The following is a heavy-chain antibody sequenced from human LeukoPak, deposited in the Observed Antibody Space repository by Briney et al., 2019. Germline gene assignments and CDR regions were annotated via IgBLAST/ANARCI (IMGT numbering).Heavy chain of an antibody. D-gene: IGHD3-22*01. Sequence: GEPLKISCKSSGYSFTSYWIGWVRQMPGKGLEWVGIIYPGDSDTRYSPSFQGQVTISADKSISTAYLQWSSLKASDTAMYYCARLAYYYDSSDSPRKINWFDPWGQGTLVTVSS. V-gene: IGHV5-51*01. CDR2: IYPGDSDT. CDR3: ARLAYYYDSSDSPRKINWFDP. J-gene: IGHJ5*02. CDR1: GYSFTSYW.